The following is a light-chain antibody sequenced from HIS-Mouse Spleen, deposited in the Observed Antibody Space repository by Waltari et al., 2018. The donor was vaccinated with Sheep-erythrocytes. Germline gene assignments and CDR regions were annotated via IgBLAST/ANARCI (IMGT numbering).Light chain of an antibody. CDR2: WGA. V-gene: IGKV4-1*01. Sequence: DIVMTQSPDSLAVSLGERATLNCKYSQSVLYSSNNKNYLAWYQQKQGQPPKLLIYWGATRESGVPDRVSGSGSGTDFTLTISSLQAEDVAVYYCQQYYSTPITFGQGTRLEIK. CDR1: QSVLYSSNNKNY. CDR3: QQYYSTPIT. J-gene: IGKJ5*01.